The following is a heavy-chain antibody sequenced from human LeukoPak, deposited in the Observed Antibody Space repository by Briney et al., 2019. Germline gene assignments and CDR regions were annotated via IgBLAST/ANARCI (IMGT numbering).Heavy chain of an antibody. Sequence: ASVKVSCKASGYTFSGYFMNWVRQAPGQGLEWMGWINPNSGGTNYAQKFQGRVTMTRDTSIGTAYMELSSLRSDDTAVYYCARADSAYDFRYWGQGTLVTVSS. CDR2: INPNSGGT. V-gene: IGHV1-2*02. CDR1: GYTFSGYF. CDR3: ARADSAYDFRY. J-gene: IGHJ4*02. D-gene: IGHD5-12*01.